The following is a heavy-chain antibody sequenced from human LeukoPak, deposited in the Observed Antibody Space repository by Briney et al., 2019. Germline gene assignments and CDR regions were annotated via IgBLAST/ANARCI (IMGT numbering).Heavy chain of an antibody. CDR2: ISGSGGST. CDR1: GFTFSSYA. D-gene: IGHD5-18*01. CDR3: AKDWGGGAAMVTFAAFDI. Sequence: GGSLRLSCAAPGFTFSSYAMSWVRQAPGKGLEWVSAISGSGGSTYYADSVKGRFTISRDNSKNTLYLQMNSLRAEDTAVYYCAKDWGGGAAMVTFAAFDIWGQGTMVTVSS. J-gene: IGHJ3*02. V-gene: IGHV3-23*01.